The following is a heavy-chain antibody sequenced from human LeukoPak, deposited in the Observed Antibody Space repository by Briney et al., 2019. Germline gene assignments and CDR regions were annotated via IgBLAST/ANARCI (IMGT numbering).Heavy chain of an antibody. CDR2: INPSGGST. CDR3: ARAGSGSYYGVFDY. J-gene: IGHJ4*02. V-gene: IGHV1-46*01. CDR1: GYTFTDHY. Sequence: ASVKVSCKALGYTFTDHYFHWLRQAPGQGLEWMGIINPSGGSTSYAQKFQGRVTMTRDTSTSTVYMELSSLRSEDTAVYYCARAGSGSYYGVFDYWGQGTLVTVSS. D-gene: IGHD3-10*01.